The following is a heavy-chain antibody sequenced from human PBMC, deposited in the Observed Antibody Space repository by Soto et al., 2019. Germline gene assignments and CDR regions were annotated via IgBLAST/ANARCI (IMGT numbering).Heavy chain of an antibody. V-gene: IGHV3-7*01. CDR1: GLVFSSFW. CDR2: IKQDGSEK. CDR3: ARGHKGLEV. Sequence: QPGGSLRLSCEASGLVFSSFWMSWVRQAPGKGLEWVAYIKQDGSEKYYVDSVKGRFTISRDNPKSSLYLQMNNLRAEDTAVYYCARGHKGLEVWGQGTKVTVSS. J-gene: IGHJ6*02.